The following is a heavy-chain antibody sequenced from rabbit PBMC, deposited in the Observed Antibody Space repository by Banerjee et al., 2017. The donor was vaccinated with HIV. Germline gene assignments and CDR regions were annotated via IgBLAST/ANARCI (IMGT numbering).Heavy chain of an antibody. CDR3: ARFYAGYGDFGYAAM. CDR2: IDAGSSGDT. J-gene: IGHJ6*01. D-gene: IGHD7-1*01. Sequence: QSLEESGGDLVKPGASLTLTCTASGFSFSSRYYMNWVRQAPGKGLEWIACIDAGSSGDTYYANWAKGRFTISKTSSTTVTLQMTSLTAADTATYFCARFYAGYGDFGYAAMWGQGTLVTVS. V-gene: IGHV1S40*01. CDR1: GFSFSSRYY.